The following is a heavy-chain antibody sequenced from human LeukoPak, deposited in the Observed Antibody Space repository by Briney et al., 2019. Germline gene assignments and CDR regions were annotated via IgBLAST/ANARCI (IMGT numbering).Heavy chain of an antibody. D-gene: IGHD3-22*01. CDR2: INHSGST. CDR3: ARYNYYDSSGYYDY. V-gene: IGHV4-34*01. Sequence: SETLSLTCAVYGGSFSGYYWSWIRQPPGKGLEWIGEINHSGSTNYNPSLKSRVTISVDTSKNQFSLKLSSVTAADTAVYYCARYNYYDSSGYYDYWGQGTLVTVSS. J-gene: IGHJ4*02. CDR1: GGSFSGYY.